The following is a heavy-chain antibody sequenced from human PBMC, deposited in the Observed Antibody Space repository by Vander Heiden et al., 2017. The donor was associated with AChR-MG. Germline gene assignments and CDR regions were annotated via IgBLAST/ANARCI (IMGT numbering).Heavy chain of an antibody. V-gene: IGHV3-33*01. D-gene: IGHD1-1*01. CDR1: GFTFSSYG. CDR3: ARSPTKLERRGREFDY. J-gene: IGHJ4*02. Sequence: QVQLVESGGGVVQPGRSLRLSCAASGFTFSSYGMHGVRQAPGKGLEWVAVIWYDGSNKYYADSVKCRFTISRDNSKNTLYLQMNSLRAEDTAVYYCARSPTKLERRGREFDYWGQGTLVTVSS. CDR2: IWYDGSNK.